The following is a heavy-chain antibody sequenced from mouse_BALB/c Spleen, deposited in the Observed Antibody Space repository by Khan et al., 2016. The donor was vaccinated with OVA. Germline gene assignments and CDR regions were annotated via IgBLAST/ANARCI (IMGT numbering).Heavy chain of an antibody. J-gene: IGHJ3*01. CDR3: TRVSYLFAY. CDR1: GYTFTSYW. V-gene: IGHV1-5*01. Sequence: VQLKESGTVLARPGTSVKMSCNASGYTFTSYWTHWVKQRPGQDLVWIVAIFPGNSDTSYNQKLKGKAKLTAVTSNSTAYLEFSTLTTEDSAVYYCTRVSYLFAYWGQGTLVTVSA. CDR2: IFPGNSDT. D-gene: IGHD2-12*01.